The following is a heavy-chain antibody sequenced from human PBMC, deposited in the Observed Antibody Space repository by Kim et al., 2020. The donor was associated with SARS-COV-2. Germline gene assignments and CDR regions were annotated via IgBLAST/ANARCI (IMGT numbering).Heavy chain of an antibody. Sequence: YSQSLKSRHTITKDTSTNQVVLTMTNMDPVDTATYYCAHRQGIAAAFFDYWGQGTLVTVSS. CDR3: AHRQGIAAAFFDY. D-gene: IGHD6-13*01. V-gene: IGHV2-5*01. J-gene: IGHJ4*02.